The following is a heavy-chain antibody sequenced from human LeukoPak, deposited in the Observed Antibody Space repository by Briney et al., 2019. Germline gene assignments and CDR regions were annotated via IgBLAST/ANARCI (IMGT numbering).Heavy chain of an antibody. Sequence: PSETLSLTCTVSGGSISSSSYYWGWIRQPPGKGLEWIGSIYYSGSTYYNPSLRSRVTISVDTSKNQFSLKLSSVTAADTAVYYCASAVAGTVDYWGQGTLVTVSS. CDR3: ASAVAGTVDY. CDR2: IYYSGST. CDR1: GGSISSSSYY. D-gene: IGHD6-19*01. J-gene: IGHJ4*02. V-gene: IGHV4-39*01.